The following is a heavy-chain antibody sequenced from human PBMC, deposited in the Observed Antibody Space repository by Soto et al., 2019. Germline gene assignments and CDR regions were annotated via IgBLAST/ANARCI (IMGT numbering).Heavy chain of an antibody. V-gene: IGHV4-34*01. CDR2: INHSGST. CDR1: GGSGGSFSGYY. D-gene: IGHD2-15*01. Sequence: SETLSLTCAVYGGSGGSFSGYYWSWIRQPPGKGLEWIGEINHSGSTYYNPSLKSRVTISVDTSKNQFSLKLSSVTAADTAVYYCARHLTYCSAGSCYSDFPYYGMDVWGQGTTVTVSS. J-gene: IGHJ6*02. CDR3: ARHLTYCSAGSCYSDFPYYGMDV.